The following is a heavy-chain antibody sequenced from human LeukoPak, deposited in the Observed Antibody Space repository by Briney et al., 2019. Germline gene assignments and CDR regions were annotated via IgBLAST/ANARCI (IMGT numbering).Heavy chain of an antibody. CDR2: IVVGSGNT. V-gene: IGHV1-58*02. CDR1: GFTFTSST. D-gene: IGHD3-22*01. Sequence: SVKVSCKASGFTFTSSTMQWVRQARGQRLEWIGWIVVGSGNTNYAQKFQERVTITRDMSTSTAYMELSSLRSEDTAVYYCAKDPYDISGYYYGPTGGVDYWGQGTLVTVSS. CDR3: AKDPYDISGYYYGPTGGVDY. J-gene: IGHJ4*02.